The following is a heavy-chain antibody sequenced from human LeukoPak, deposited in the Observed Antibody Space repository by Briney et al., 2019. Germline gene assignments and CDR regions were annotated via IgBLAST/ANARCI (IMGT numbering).Heavy chain of an antibody. CDR3: ARGYYYGSGSSDGWFDP. CDR1: GFTFSSYG. D-gene: IGHD3-10*01. Sequence: GGSLRLSCAASGFTFSSYGMSWVRQAPGKGLEWVANIKQDGSEKYYVDSVKGRFTISRDNAKNSLYLQMNSLRAEDTALYHCARGYYYGSGSSDGWFDPWGQGTLVTVSS. V-gene: IGHV3-7*03. CDR2: IKQDGSEK. J-gene: IGHJ5*02.